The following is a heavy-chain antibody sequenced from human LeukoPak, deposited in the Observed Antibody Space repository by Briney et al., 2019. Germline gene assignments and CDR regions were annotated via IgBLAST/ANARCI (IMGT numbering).Heavy chain of an antibody. J-gene: IGHJ4*02. CDR3: ARGIYGSGSYYIH. Sequence: PSEPLSLTCTGSGGSISSYYWSWIRQPPGKGLEWIGYIYYSGSTNYNPSLKSRVTISVDTSKNQFSLKLSSVTAADTAVYYCARGIYGSGSYYIHWGQGTLVTVSS. CDR1: GGSISSYY. V-gene: IGHV4-59*01. D-gene: IGHD3-10*01. CDR2: IYYSGST.